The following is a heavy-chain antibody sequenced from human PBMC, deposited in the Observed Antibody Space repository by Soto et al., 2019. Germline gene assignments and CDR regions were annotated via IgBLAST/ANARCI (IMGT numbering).Heavy chain of an antibody. CDR1: GGTFSSYA. J-gene: IGHJ5*02. V-gene: IGHV1-69*13. CDR3: ARVVVPRPIWGYNWFDP. Sequence: SVKVSCKASGGTFSSYAISWVRQAPGQGLEWMGGIIPIFGTANYAQKFQGRVTITADESTSTAYMELSSLRSEDTAVYYCARVVVPRPIWGYNWFDPWGQGTLVTVSS. CDR2: IIPIFGTA. D-gene: IGHD3-16*01.